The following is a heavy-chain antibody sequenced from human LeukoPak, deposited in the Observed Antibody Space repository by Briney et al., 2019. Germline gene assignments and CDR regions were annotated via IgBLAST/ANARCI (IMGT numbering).Heavy chain of an antibody. Sequence: SETLSLTCAVYGGSFSGYYWSWIRQPPGKGLEWIGEINHSGSTNYNPSLKSRVTISVDTSKNQFSLKLSSVTAADTAVYYCARGRPLYSSSWYAYWGQGTLVTVPS. J-gene: IGHJ4*02. V-gene: IGHV4-34*01. CDR3: ARGRPLYSSSWYAY. D-gene: IGHD6-13*01. CDR2: INHSGST. CDR1: GGSFSGYY.